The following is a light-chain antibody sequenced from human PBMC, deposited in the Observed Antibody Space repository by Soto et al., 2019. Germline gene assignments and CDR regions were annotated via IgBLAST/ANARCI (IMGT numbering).Light chain of an antibody. J-gene: IGKJ1*01. CDR2: GAS. CDR1: QSVNSN. Sequence: EIVLTQSPGTLSLSPGERATLSCRASQSVNSNLAWYQQRPGQRPRVLMYGASSRATGIPDRFSGSGSGTDFSLTISRLEPEDCAVYYCQQYEDSPRTFGQGTKVEIK. CDR3: QQYEDSPRT. V-gene: IGKV3-20*01.